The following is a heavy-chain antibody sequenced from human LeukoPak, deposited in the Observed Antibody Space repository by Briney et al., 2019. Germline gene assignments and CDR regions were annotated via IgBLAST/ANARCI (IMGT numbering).Heavy chain of an antibody. CDR2: SRNKANSYTT. J-gene: IGHJ4*02. Sequence: GGSLRLSCAASGFNISDYYIDWVRQAPGKGLEWVGRSRNKANSYTTEYAASVEGRFTFSRDDSENSLYLQMNSLKSEDTALYYCARSSGRSVFDYWGQGTLVTVSS. D-gene: IGHD1-26*01. CDR3: ARSSGRSVFDY. CDR1: GFNISDYY. V-gene: IGHV3-72*01.